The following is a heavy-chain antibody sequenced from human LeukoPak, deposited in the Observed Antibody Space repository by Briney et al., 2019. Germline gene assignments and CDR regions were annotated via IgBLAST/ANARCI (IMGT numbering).Heavy chain of an antibody. D-gene: IGHD1-26*01. CDR3: AKYGSFFPPPPLVAF. Sequence: HPGGSLRLSCAASGFTFSSYDMSWGRQAPGKGLEWVSGISASGGSTYYADSVQGRCTISRDNSKNTLYLQMNSLRAEDPAIYYCAKYGSFFPPPPLVAFWGQGTLVTVSS. CDR2: ISASGGST. J-gene: IGHJ4*02. V-gene: IGHV3-23*01. CDR1: GFTFSSYD.